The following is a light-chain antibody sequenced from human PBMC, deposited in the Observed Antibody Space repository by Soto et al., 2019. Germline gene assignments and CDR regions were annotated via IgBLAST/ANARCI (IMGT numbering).Light chain of an antibody. CDR3: QQYNHWPPKYT. CDR2: GAS. Sequence: EIVMTQSPATLSVSPGERATLSCRASQSVSSNLAWYQQRPGQAPRLLIYGASTRATGIPARFSGSGSGTEFTLTISSLQSEDFAFYYCQQYNHWPPKYTFGQGTKLEIK. V-gene: IGKV3-15*01. J-gene: IGKJ2*01. CDR1: QSVSSN.